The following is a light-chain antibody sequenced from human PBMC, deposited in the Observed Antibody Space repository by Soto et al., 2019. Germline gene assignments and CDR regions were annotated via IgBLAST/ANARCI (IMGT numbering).Light chain of an antibody. J-gene: IGKJ1*01. V-gene: IGKV3-20*01. CDR1: QSVGSNY. CDR3: QQYGSSPSWT. CDR2: GAS. Sequence: EIVLTQSPGTLSLSPGERATLSGSSSQSVGSNYLAWYQQKSGQAPRLLMYGASSRATGIPDRFSGSGSGTDFTLTITRLEPEDFAVYYCQQYGSSPSWTFGQGTKVDIK.